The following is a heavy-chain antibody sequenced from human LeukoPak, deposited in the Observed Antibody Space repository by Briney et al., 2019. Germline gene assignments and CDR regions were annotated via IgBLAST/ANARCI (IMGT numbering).Heavy chain of an antibody. CDR2: ISYDGSNK. CDR3: ARGATVTTVWFDP. CDR1: GFTFSSYA. Sequence: GGSLRLSCAASGFTFSSYAMHWVRQAPGKGLEWVAVISYDGSNKYYADSVKGRFTISRDNSKNTLYLQMNSLRAEDTAVYYCARGATVTTVWFDPWGQGTLVAVSS. D-gene: IGHD4-17*01. J-gene: IGHJ5*02. V-gene: IGHV3-30*04.